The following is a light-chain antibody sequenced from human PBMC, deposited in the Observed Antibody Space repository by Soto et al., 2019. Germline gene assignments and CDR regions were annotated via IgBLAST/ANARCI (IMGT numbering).Light chain of an antibody. Sequence: IQLTQTPTTLSASVGDRVTITCRASQSISSYLNWYQQKPGKAPNLLIYDATSLQSGVPSRFSGSGSGTDFTLTISSLQPEDFATYYCQHNYYTPQTFGQGTKVDNK. J-gene: IGKJ1*01. V-gene: IGKV1-39*01. CDR2: DAT. CDR3: QHNYYTPQT. CDR1: QSISSY.